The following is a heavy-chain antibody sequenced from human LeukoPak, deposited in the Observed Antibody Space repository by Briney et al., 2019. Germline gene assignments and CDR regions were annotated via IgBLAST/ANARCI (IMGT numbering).Heavy chain of an antibody. V-gene: IGHV6-1*01. J-gene: IGHJ5*02. CDR1: GDSVSSNSAA. CDR3: ARERVLGYCSGGSCYIMGEWFDP. CDR2: TYYRSKWYN. Sequence: PSQTLSLTCAISGDSVSSNSAAWNWIRQSPSRGLEWLGRTYYRSKWYNDYAVSVKSRITINPDTSKNQFSLQLNSVTPEDTAVYYCARERVLGYCSGGSCYIMGEWFDPWGQGTLVTVSS. D-gene: IGHD2-15*01.